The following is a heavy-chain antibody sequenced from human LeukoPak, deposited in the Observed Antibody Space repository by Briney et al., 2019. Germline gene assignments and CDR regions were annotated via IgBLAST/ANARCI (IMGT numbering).Heavy chain of an antibody. CDR3: ARAEAYCYTTSCWYFDY. Sequence: PGGSLRLSCEGSGFTFDDYAMPWVRQRPGKGLEWVSGISPRSDSIGYADSVKGRFTISRDNAKNSLYLQMNSLSTEDTAFYYCARAEAYCYTTSCWYFDYWGQGTPVTVSS. J-gene: IGHJ4*02. D-gene: IGHD2-2*01. V-gene: IGHV3-9*01. CDR1: GFTFDDYA. CDR2: ISPRSDSI.